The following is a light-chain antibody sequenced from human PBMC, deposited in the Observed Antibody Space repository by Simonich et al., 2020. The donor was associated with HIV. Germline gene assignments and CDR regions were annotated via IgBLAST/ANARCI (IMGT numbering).Light chain of an antibody. Sequence: DIVMTQSPESLAVSLGERATINCKSTQSVLYSSNSKNYLAWYKQKPGQPPKLLIYWASTRESGVPDRFSASGSGTDFTLTISSLQAEDVAIYYCQQYYSTPRTFGQGTKVEIK. CDR2: WAS. J-gene: IGKJ1*01. V-gene: IGKV4-1*01. CDR3: QQYYSTPRT. CDR1: QSVLYSSNSKNY.